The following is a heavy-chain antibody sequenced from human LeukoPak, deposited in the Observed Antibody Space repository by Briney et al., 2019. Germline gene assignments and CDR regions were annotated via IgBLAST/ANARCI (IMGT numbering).Heavy chain of an antibody. CDR3: ARHSSGYSYDY. CDR2: IYDSGST. J-gene: IGHJ4*02. V-gene: IGHV4-59*08. CDR1: CRSISSYY. Sequence: SETLSLTCTVACRSISSYYWSWIRQPPGKGLEWIGYIYDSGSTNYDPSLKSRLTISVDTSKNQFSLKLRSVTAADTAVYYCARHSSGYSYDYWGQGTLVTVSS. D-gene: IGHD5-18*01.